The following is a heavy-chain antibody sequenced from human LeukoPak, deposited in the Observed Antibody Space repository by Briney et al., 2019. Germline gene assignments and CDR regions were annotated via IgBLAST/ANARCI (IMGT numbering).Heavy chain of an antibody. Sequence: GGSLRLSCAASGFTFSDYYMSWIRQAPGKGLEWVSCISSSSSYTDYADSVKGRFTISRDNAKNSLNLQMNSLRAEDTAVYYRARDSGYSGYSDYWGQGTLVTGSS. D-gene: IGHD5-12*01. J-gene: IGHJ4*02. CDR2: ISSSSSYT. CDR3: ARDSGYSGYSDY. V-gene: IGHV3-11*06. CDR1: GFTFSDYY.